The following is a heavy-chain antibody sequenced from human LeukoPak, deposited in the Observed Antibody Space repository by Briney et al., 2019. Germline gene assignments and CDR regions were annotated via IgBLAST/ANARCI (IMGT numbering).Heavy chain of an antibody. Sequence: PGGSLRLSCAASGFTFSSYAMSWVRQAPRKGLEWVSAISGSGGSTYYADSVKGRFTISRDNSKNTLYLQMNSLRAEDTAVYYCAKDRSITMVRGVITHFDYWGQGTLVTVSS. CDR1: GFTFSSYA. V-gene: IGHV3-23*01. CDR3: AKDRSITMVRGVITHFDY. CDR2: ISGSGGST. D-gene: IGHD3-10*01. J-gene: IGHJ4*02.